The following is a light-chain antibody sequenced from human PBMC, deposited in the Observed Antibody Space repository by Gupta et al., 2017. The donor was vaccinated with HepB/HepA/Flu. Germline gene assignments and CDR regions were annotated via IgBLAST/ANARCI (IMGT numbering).Light chain of an antibody. Sequence: EIVLTQSPGTLSLSPGERANLACRASQSVSSSFVAWYQQKPGQAPRLLIYSGSSRATGIPDRFSGSGSGTDFTLTISRLEPEDFAVYYCQQYADSPCSFGQGTKLKIK. J-gene: IGKJ2*04. CDR3: QQYADSPCS. CDR2: SGS. CDR1: QSVSSSF. V-gene: IGKV3-20*01.